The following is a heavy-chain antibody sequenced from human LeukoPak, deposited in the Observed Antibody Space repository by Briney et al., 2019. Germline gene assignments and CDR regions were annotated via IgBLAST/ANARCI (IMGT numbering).Heavy chain of an antibody. D-gene: IGHD6-19*01. Sequence: SVKVSCKASGGTFSSYAISWVRQAPGQGLEWMGRIIPIFGIANYAQEFQGRVTITADKSTSTAYMELSSLRSEDTAVYYCARDFGGHRSSGWYLWFDPWGQGTLVTVSS. CDR2: IIPIFGIA. CDR1: GGTFSSYA. CDR3: ARDFGGHRSSGWYLWFDP. J-gene: IGHJ5*02. V-gene: IGHV1-69*04.